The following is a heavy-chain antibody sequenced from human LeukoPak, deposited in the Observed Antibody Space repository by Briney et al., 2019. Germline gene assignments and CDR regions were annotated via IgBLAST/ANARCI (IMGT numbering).Heavy chain of an antibody. CDR1: GFTFSSYA. CDR3: AKVPFLTTLWSFDY. V-gene: IGHV3-23*01. J-gene: IGHJ4*02. D-gene: IGHD3-22*01. Sequence: PGGSLRLSCAASGFTFSSYAMSWVRQAPGKGLEWVSAISGSGGSTYYADSVEGRFTISRDNSKNTLYLQMNSLRAEDTAVYYCAKVPFLTTLWSFDYWGQGTLVTVSS. CDR2: ISGSGGST.